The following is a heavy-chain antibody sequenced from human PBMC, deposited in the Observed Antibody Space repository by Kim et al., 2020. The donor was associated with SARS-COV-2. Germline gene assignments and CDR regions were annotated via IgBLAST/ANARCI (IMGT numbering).Heavy chain of an antibody. CDR3: ARDMGRPTYYFDY. J-gene: IGHJ4*02. V-gene: IGHV1-18*01. D-gene: IGHD3-10*01. Sequence: YAQKLQGRVTMTTDTSTSTAYMELRSLRSDDTAVYYCARDMGRPTYYFDYWGQGTLVTVSS.